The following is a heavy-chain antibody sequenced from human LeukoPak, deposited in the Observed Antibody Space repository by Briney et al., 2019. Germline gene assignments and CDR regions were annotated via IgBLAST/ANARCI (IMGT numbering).Heavy chain of an antibody. D-gene: IGHD6-25*01. CDR3: AKAPPFLGAAADLYFVY. CDR2: ISWNSGSI. V-gene: IGHV3-9*01. J-gene: IGHJ4*02. CDR1: GFTFDDYA. Sequence: GRSLRLSCAASGFTFDDYAMHWVRQAPGKGLEWVSGISWNSGSIGYADSVKGRFNISRDNAKNSLYLQMNSLRAEDTALYYCAKAPPFLGAAADLYFVYWGQGTLVTVSS.